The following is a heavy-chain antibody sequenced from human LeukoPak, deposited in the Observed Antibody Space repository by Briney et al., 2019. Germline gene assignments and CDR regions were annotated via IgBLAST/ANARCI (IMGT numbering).Heavy chain of an antibody. V-gene: IGHV4-39*02. CDR2: IYYSGYT. Sequence: PSETLSLTCTVSGGSIGSNNYYWGWIRQPPGKGLEWIGSIYYSGYTYYNPSLKSRVTISVDTSKNQFSLKLSSVTAADTAVYYCAREHVGATLRWFDPWGQGTLVTVSS. CDR1: GGSIGSNNYY. D-gene: IGHD1-26*01. CDR3: AREHVGATLRWFDP. J-gene: IGHJ5*02.